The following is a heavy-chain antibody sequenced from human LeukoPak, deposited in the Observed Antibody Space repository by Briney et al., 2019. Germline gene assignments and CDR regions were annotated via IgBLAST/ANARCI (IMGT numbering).Heavy chain of an antibody. CDR1: GGSISSGDYY. J-gene: IGHJ4*02. CDR3: ARATGLWSGYYNNIHFDY. V-gene: IGHV4-30-4*08. CDR2: IYYSGST. D-gene: IGHD3-3*01. Sequence: SSETLSLTCTVSGGSISSGDYYWSWIRQPPGKGLELIGYIYYSGSTYYNPSLKSRVTISVDTSKNQFSLKLSSVTAADTAVYYCARATGLWSGYYNNIHFDYWGQGTLVTVSS.